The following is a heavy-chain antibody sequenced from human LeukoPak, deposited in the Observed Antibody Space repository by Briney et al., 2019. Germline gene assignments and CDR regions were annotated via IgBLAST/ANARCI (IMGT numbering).Heavy chain of an antibody. J-gene: IGHJ6*02. CDR3: ARERGYCSSTSCYYYYYGMDV. CDR2: ISGDGGST. V-gene: IGHV3-43*02. Sequence: GGSLRLSCAASGFTFTSYEMNWVRQAPGKGLEWVSLISGDGGSTYYADSVKGRFTISRDNSKNSLYLQMNSLRTEDTALYYCARERGYCSSTSCYYYYYGMDVWGQGTTVTVSS. CDR1: GFTFTSYE. D-gene: IGHD2-2*01.